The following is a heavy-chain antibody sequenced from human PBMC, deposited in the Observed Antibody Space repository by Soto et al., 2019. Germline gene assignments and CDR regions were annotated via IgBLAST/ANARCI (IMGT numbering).Heavy chain of an antibody. V-gene: IGHV1-2*02. J-gene: IGHJ4*02. Sequence: ASVKVSCKASGYTFTGYYMHWVRQAPGQGLEWMGWINPNSGGTNYAQKFQGRVTMTRDTSVSTAYMELSRLRSDDTAVYYCARDYYDSSGYYAAVDYWGQGTLVTVYS. D-gene: IGHD3-22*01. CDR2: INPNSGGT. CDR1: GYTFTGYY. CDR3: ARDYYDSSGYYAAVDY.